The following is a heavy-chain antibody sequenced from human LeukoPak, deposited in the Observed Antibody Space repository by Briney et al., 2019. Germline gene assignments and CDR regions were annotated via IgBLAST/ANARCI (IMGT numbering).Heavy chain of an antibody. J-gene: IGHJ4*02. CDR3: ASGDYSSGWHLDH. D-gene: IGHD6-19*01. CDR2: IWHDGSYK. V-gene: IGHV3-33*01. Sequence: PGGSLRLSCTTSAFPFSSYGMHWVRQAPGKGLEWVAVIWHDGSYKYYADSVKGRFTISRDNSKDTLYLQMNSLKVEDTAVYYCASGDYSSGWHLDHWGQGTLVTVSS. CDR1: AFPFSSYG.